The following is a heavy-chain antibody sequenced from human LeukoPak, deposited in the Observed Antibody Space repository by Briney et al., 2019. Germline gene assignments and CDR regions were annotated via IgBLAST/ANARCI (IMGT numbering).Heavy chain of an antibody. J-gene: IGHJ5*02. D-gene: IGHD2-15*01. V-gene: IGHV1-8*02. Sequence: ASVKVSCKASGYTFTGYYMHWVRQATGQGLEWMGWMNPNNGNTGYVQKFQGRVTMTRNTSISTAYMELSSLRSEDTAVYYCARRPTVAATLHNWFDPWGQGTLVTVSS. CDR2: MNPNNGNT. CDR1: GYTFTGYY. CDR3: ARRPTVAATLHNWFDP.